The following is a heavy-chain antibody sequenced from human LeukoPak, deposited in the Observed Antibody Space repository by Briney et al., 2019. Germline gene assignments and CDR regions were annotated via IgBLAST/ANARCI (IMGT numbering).Heavy chain of an antibody. V-gene: IGHV1-2*02. CDR3: ASARSSATWKGYSLLYV. D-gene: IGHD6-6*01. J-gene: IGHJ4*02. Sequence: ASVKVSCKASGYTFTGYYMHWVRQAPGQGLEWMGWINPNSGGTNYAQKFQGRVTMTRDTSISTAYMELSRLRSDDTAVYYCASARSSATWKGYSLLYVWGQGTLVTVSS. CDR2: INPNSGGT. CDR1: GYTFTGYY.